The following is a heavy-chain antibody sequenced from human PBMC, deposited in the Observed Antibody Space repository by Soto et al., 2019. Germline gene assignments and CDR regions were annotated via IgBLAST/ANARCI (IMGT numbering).Heavy chain of an antibody. CDR2: INAGNGNT. V-gene: IGHV1-3*01. J-gene: IGHJ4*02. D-gene: IGHD3-10*01. CDR3: ARGPGGPDGPGDY. CDR1: GYTFTSYA. Sequence: QVQLVQSGAEVKKPGASVKVSCKASGYTFTSYAMHWVRQAPGQRLEWMGWINAGNGNTKYSQKFQGRVTITRDTSASTDYLELSSLRSAATALYDCARGPGGPDGPGDYWGQGTLVTVSS.